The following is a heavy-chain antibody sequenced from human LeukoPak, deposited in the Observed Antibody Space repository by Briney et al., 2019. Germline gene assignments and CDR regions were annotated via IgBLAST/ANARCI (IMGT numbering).Heavy chain of an antibody. J-gene: IGHJ5*02. D-gene: IGHD1/OR15-1a*01. V-gene: IGHV1-8*01. CDR3: ATMNRGGFDP. Sequence: ASVKVSCKASGYTFTSYDINWVRQATGQGLEWMGWMNPNSGNTGYAQKFQGRVTMTEDTSTDTAYMELSSLRSEDTAVYYCATMNRGGFDPWGQGTLVTVSS. CDR2: MNPNSGNT. CDR1: GYTFTSYD.